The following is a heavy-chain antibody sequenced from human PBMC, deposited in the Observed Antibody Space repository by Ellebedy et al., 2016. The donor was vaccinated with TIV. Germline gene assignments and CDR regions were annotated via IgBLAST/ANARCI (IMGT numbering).Heavy chain of an antibody. CDR1: GFSFRSYW. Sequence: GESLKISCAASGFSFRSYWMSWVRQAPGKGLEWVANIYQDGSAQYYVDSVKGRFTISRDNAKNSLFLLMNSLRVEDAAVYYCARRGSYSDYTVQVNSWFDRWGRGTLVTVAS. D-gene: IGHD5-12*01. CDR3: ARRGSYSDYTVQVNSWFDR. J-gene: IGHJ5*02. CDR2: IYQDGSAQ. V-gene: IGHV3-7*01.